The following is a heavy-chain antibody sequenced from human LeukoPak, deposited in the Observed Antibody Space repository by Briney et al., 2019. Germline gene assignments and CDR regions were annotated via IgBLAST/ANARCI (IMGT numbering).Heavy chain of an antibody. CDR2: ISSGSSTV. D-gene: IGHD2-15*01. Sequence: GGSLRLSCAASGFIFSNYNMNWVRQAPGKGLEWVSYISSGSSTVYYEDSVEGWFTISRDNAKNSLYLQMNSLRAEDTAVYYCARAAAPDYWGQGTLVTVSS. V-gene: IGHV3-48*01. CDR1: GFIFSNYN. J-gene: IGHJ4*02. CDR3: ARAAAPDY.